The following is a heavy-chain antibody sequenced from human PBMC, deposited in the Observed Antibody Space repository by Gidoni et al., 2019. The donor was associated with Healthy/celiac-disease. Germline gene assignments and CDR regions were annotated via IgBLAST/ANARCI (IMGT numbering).Heavy chain of an antibody. J-gene: IGHJ4*02. Sequence: QVQLVQSGAEVQTPGSSVKVSCKASGGAFRSYPISWVPQAPGQGLEWRGGIIPIFGTANYAQKFQGRVTITADESTSTAYMELSSLRSEDTAVYYCARDSKGDYGDYVGYWGQGTLVTVSS. CDR3: ARDSKGDYGDYVGY. CDR2: IIPIFGTA. D-gene: IGHD4-17*01. V-gene: IGHV1-69*01. CDR1: GGAFRSYP.